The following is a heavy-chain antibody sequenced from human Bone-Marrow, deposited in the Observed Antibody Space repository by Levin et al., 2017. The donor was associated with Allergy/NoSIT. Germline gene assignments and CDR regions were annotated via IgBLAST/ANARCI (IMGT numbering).Heavy chain of an antibody. CDR2: IFYTGST. J-gene: IGHJ6*02. D-gene: IGHD3-9*01. V-gene: IGHV4-39*01. CDR1: GGSISSSLYY. CDR3: ARHVRNGRYFEFYGLDV. Sequence: SETLSLTCAVSGGSISSSLYYWGWVRQPPGKGLEWIGSIFYTGSTYDNPSLKSRVTISVDTSKDQFSLRLDSVTAADTALYFCARHVRNGRYFEFYGLDVWGRGTTVTVSS.